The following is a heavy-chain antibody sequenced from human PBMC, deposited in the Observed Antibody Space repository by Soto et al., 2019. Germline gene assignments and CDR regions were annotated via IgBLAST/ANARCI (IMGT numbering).Heavy chain of an antibody. CDR2: INHSASI. D-gene: IGHD2-2*01. CDR1: GGSFSGYY. Sequence: QVQLQQWGAGLLKPSETLSLTCAVYGGSFSGYYWCWIRQPPGEGLVWIGEINHSASINYNPSLKSRVTISVDASKNQFSLKLSSVTAADTAVYYCARVPPRYCSSTRCDCSWFDPWGQGTLVTVCS. J-gene: IGHJ5*02. CDR3: ARVPPRYCSSTRCDCSWFDP. V-gene: IGHV4-34*01.